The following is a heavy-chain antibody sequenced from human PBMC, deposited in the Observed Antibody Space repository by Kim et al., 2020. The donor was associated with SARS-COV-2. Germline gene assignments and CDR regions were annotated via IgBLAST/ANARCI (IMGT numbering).Heavy chain of an antibody. J-gene: IGHJ3*02. CDR3: AHFYYDSSGYSPNDAFDI. D-gene: IGHD3-22*01. CDR2: IYWDDDK. V-gene: IGHV2-5*02. Sequence: SGPTLVNPTQTLTLTCTFSGFSLSTSGVGVGWIRQPPGKALEWLALIYWDDDKRYSPSLKSRLTITKDTSKNQVVLTMTNMDPVDTATYYCAHFYYDSSGYSPNDAFDIWGQGTMVTVSS. CDR1: GFSLSTSGVG.